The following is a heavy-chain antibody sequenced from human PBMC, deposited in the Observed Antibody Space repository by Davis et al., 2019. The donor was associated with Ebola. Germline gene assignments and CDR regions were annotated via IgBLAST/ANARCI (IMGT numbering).Heavy chain of an antibody. Sequence: GGSLRLSCAASGFTFSSYSMNWVRQAPGKGLEWVSYISSSSSTIYYADSVKGRFTISRDNAKNSLYLQMNSLRDEDTAVYYCAREGAGVLGSWPDYRGQGTTVTVSS. D-gene: IGHD6-13*01. J-gene: IGHJ6*02. CDR2: ISSSSSTI. CDR3: AREGAGVLGSWPDY. CDR1: GFTFSSYS. V-gene: IGHV3-48*02.